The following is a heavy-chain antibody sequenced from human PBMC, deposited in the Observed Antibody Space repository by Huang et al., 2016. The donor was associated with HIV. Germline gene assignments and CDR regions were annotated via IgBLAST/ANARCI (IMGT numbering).Heavy chain of an antibody. V-gene: IGHV3-30*03. CDR2: VTNNGNEK. J-gene: IGHJ6*03. Sequence: QGQLVESGGGVVQPGRSLRLSCAASGFSFTSYDMRWVRQVPGKGLALVSFVTNNGNEKYYADALKGRFTISRDNFKNTLYLQMNSLRTGDTAVYFCLPAGHVSHYYYMDVWGKGTTVIVSS. CDR1: GFSFTSYD. CDR3: LPAGHVSHYYYMDV.